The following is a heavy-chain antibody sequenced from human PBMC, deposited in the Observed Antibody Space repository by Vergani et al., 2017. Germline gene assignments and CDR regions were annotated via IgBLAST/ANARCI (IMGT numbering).Heavy chain of an antibody. CDR2: IYYSGST. CDR1: GGSFSGYY. CDR3: ARDSGSGKALDI. D-gene: IGHD1-26*01. J-gene: IGHJ3*02. Sequence: QVQLQQWGAGLLKPSETLSLTCAVYGGSFSGYYWSWIRQPPGKGLEWIGYIYYSGSTYYNPSLKSRVTISVDTSKNQFSLKLSSVTAADTAGYYGARDSGSGKALDIWAKGQWSPSLQ. V-gene: IGHV4-34*01.